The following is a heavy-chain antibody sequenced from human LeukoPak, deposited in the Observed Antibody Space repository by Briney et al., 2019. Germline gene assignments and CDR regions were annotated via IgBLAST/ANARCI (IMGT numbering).Heavy chain of an antibody. Sequence: ASVKVSCKASGYTFTNYGISWVRQAPGQGLEWMGWISANNGNTNYAQKLQGRVTMTTSTSTSTAYMELRSLRSDDTAVYYSARDSSSWKPIDYWGQGTLVTASS. D-gene: IGHD6-13*01. J-gene: IGHJ4*02. V-gene: IGHV1-18*04. CDR3: ARDSSSWKPIDY. CDR1: GYTFTNYG. CDR2: ISANNGNT.